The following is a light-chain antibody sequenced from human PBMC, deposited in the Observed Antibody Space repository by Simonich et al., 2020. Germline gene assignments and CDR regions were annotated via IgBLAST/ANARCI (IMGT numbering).Light chain of an antibody. CDR2: GKN. CDR1: SLRSYY. J-gene: IGLJ2*01. Sequence: SSELTQDPTVSVALGQTVRITCKGDSLRSYYASWYQQKPGQDPVLVIYGKNNRPSGIPDLFSGASSGNTASLTITGAQAEDEAEYYCNSRDSSGNHVVFGGGTKLTVL. CDR3: NSRDSSGNHVV. V-gene: IGLV3-19*01.